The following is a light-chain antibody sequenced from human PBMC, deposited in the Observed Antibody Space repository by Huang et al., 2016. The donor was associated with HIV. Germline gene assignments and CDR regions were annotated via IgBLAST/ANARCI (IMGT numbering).Light chain of an antibody. CDR1: QSVRSN. V-gene: IGKV3-15*01. Sequence: EIVMTQSPGTLSVSPGERATLSCRASQSVRSNLAWYQQKPGQAPRLLIYEASTRATGVPGRCSGSGSGTQFTLSISSLQSEDFAVYYCQQYDNWPPFTFGPGTKVDIK. J-gene: IGKJ3*01. CDR2: EAS. CDR3: QQYDNWPPFT.